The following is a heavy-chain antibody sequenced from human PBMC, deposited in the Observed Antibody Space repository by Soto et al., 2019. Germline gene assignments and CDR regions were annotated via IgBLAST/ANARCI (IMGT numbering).Heavy chain of an antibody. J-gene: IGHJ6*02. CDR2: ISYDGSNQ. D-gene: IGHD4-17*01. V-gene: IGHV3-30*03. CDR1: EFTFSTYG. Sequence: QGQLVESGGGVVQPGRSLRLSCAAFEFTFSTYGMHWVRQAPGKGLEWVAVISYDGSNQYYGDSVKGRFTISRDNSRNTLYLQMNSLRAEDTAVYYCAREIYGDYGMDVWGQGTTVTVSS. CDR3: AREIYGDYGMDV.